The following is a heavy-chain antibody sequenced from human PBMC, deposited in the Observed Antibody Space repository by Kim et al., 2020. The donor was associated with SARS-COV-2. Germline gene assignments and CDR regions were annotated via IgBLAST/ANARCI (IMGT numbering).Heavy chain of an antibody. V-gene: IGHV4-4*02. CDR1: GGSISSSNW. D-gene: IGHD3-10*01. CDR2: IYHSGST. J-gene: IGHJ6*02. CDR3: SRTQLWFGESNPYYYYGMDV. Sequence: SETLSLTCAVSGGSISSSNWWSWVRQPPGKGLEWIGEIYHSGSTNYNPSLKSRVTISVDKSKNQFSLKLSSVTAADTAVYYCSRTQLWFGESNPYYYYGMDVWGQGTTVTVSS.